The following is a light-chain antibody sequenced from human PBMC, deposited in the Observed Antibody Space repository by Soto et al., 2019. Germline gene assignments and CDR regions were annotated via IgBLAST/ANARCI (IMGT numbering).Light chain of an antibody. V-gene: IGKV1-12*01. Sequence: DIQMTQSPSSVSASVGDRVTITCRASQGVSTWLAWYQQKPGKAPNLLIYTASSLQSGVPSRFSGSGSGTDFTLTISGLQPEDFAIYYCQQAASFPITFGQGTRLEIK. J-gene: IGKJ5*01. CDR1: QGVSTW. CDR2: TAS. CDR3: QQAASFPIT.